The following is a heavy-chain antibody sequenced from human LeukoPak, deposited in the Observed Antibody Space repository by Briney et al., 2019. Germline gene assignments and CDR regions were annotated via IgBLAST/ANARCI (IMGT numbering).Heavy chain of an antibody. V-gene: IGHV3-64*01. Sequence: GGSLRLSCAASGFTFSSYAMHWVRQAPGKGLEYVSAISSNGGSTYYANSVKGRFTISRDNSKNTLYLQMGSLRAEDMAVYCCARGYYDSDYWGQGTLVTVSS. CDR2: ISSNGGST. D-gene: IGHD3-22*01. J-gene: IGHJ4*02. CDR3: ARGYYDSDY. CDR1: GFTFSSYA.